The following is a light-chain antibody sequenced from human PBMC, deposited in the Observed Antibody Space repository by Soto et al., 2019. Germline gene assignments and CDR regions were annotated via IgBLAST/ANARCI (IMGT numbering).Light chain of an antibody. J-gene: IGKJ3*01. CDR3: QQYGRSPLFT. V-gene: IGKV3-20*01. Sequence: IVLTQSPGTLSLSPGERATLSCRASQRVISDYLNWYQQEPGQAPRLLIYGASNRATGIPDRFSGSGSGTDFTLTISRLEPEDFAVYYCQQYGRSPLFTFGPGTTVDIK. CDR1: QRVISDY. CDR2: GAS.